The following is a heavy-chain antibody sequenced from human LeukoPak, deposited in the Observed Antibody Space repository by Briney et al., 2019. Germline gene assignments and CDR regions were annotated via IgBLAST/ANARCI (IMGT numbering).Heavy chain of an antibody. CDR1: GFTFSSYG. D-gene: IGHD4-17*01. V-gene: IGHV3-33*06. Sequence: PGRSLRLSCAASGFTFSSYGMHWVRQAPGKGLEWVAVIWYDGSNKYYADSVKGRFTISRDNSKNTLYLQMNSLRAEDTAVYYCAKPVWLTVTTGFDYWGQGTLVTVSS. CDR3: AKPVWLTVTTGFDY. J-gene: IGHJ4*02. CDR2: IWYDGSNK.